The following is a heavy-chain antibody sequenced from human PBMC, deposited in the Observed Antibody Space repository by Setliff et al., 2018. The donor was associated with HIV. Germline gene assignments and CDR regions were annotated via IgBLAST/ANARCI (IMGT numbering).Heavy chain of an antibody. D-gene: IGHD6-19*01. V-gene: IGHV3-7*01. J-gene: IGHJ4*02. Sequence: GGSLRLSCAASGFTFSSYWMHRVRQAPGKGLEWVANIKQGGSEKNYVDSVKGRFSVSRDDAKNSLYLQMDSLRVEDTSVYYCWSGYTSGRWGQGTLVTVSS. CDR2: IKQGGSEK. CDR1: GFTFSSYW. CDR3: WSGYTSGR.